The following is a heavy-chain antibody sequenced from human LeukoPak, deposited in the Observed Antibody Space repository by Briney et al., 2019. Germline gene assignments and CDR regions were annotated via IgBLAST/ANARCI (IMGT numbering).Heavy chain of an antibody. D-gene: IGHD5-18*01. CDR3: ARDADGYED. V-gene: IGHV3-7*01. CDR1: GFTFRRAW. CDR2: IKEDGSED. Sequence: GGSLRLSCAASGFTFRRAWMRWLREARGKGLEWVANIKEDGSEDSYADSVKGPFAISKDNAKNSLYLQMNSLRAEDTAMYYCARDADGYEDWGQGTLVTVSS. J-gene: IGHJ4*02.